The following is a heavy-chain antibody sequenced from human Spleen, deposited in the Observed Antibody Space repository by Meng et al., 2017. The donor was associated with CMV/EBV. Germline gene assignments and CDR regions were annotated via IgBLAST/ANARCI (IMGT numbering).Heavy chain of an antibody. Sequence: GGSLRLSCAASGFSITKFAMSWVRQTPGKGLEWVSAVSGRGGSTYFADSVKGRFTISRDNSKNRLYLQMSSLSAEDTAVYYCAKAMTYSDDAFDIWGQGTRVTVSS. CDR3: AKAMTYSDDAFDI. D-gene: IGHD2-15*01. V-gene: IGHV3-23*01. J-gene: IGHJ3*02. CDR1: GFSITKFA. CDR2: VSGRGGST.